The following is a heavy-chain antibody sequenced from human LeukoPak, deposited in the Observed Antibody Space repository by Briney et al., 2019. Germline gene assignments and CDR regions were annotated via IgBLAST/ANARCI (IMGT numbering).Heavy chain of an antibody. V-gene: IGHV3-7*01. Sequence: GGSLRLSCAASGFTFSSYWMSWVRQAPGKGLEWVANIKQDGSEKYYVDSVEGRFTISRDNAKNSLYLQMNSLRAEDTAVYYCARVRAATSYYYYYYMDVWGKGTTVTVSS. CDR3: ARVRAATSYYYYYYMDV. J-gene: IGHJ6*03. CDR1: GFTFSSYW. CDR2: IKQDGSEK. D-gene: IGHD2-15*01.